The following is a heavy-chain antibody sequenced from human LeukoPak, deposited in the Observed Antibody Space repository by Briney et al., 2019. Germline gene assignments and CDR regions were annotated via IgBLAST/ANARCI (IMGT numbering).Heavy chain of an antibody. V-gene: IGHV3-20*04. J-gene: IGHJ5*02. CDR1: GLIFNDYG. Sequence: GGSLRLSCAAYGLIFNDYGMSWVRQAPGKGLEWVSSINLNGDGTRYADSVKGRFTISRDNAKNALYLQMNSLRAEDTALYYCARDSPRGSYGWFDPWGQGTLVTVSS. D-gene: IGHD1-26*01. CDR3: ARDSPRGSYGWFDP. CDR2: INLNGDGT.